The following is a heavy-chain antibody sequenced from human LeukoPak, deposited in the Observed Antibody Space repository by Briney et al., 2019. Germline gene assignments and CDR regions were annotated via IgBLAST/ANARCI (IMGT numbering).Heavy chain of an antibody. CDR3: VRDPLGGGHDTFDI. V-gene: IGHV3-48*03. CDR1: GFTFSTYE. Sequence: PGGSLRLSCAASGFTFSTYEMHWVRQAPGKGLQWVSFMSSSGGTTYYADSVRGRFAISRDNAKNSLCLQMNSLRAEDTAVYYCVRDPLGGGHDTFDIWGQGTMVTVSS. J-gene: IGHJ3*02. D-gene: IGHD2-21*01. CDR2: MSSSGGTT.